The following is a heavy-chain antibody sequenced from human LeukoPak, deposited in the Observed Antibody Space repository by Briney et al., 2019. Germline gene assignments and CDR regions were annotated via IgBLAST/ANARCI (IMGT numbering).Heavy chain of an antibody. CDR1: GGSISSSNW. Sequence: PSGTLSLTCAVSGGSISSSNWWSWVRQPPGKGLEWIGEIYHSGSTNYNPSLKSRVTISVDKSKNQFSLKLSSVTAADTAVYYCARLEAGPLWFFDYWGQGTLVTVSS. J-gene: IGHJ4*02. CDR2: IYHSGST. CDR3: ARLEAGPLWFFDY. D-gene: IGHD3-10*01. V-gene: IGHV4-4*02.